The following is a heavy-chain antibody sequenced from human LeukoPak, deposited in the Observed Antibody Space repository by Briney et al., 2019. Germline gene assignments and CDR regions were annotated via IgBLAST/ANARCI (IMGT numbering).Heavy chain of an antibody. D-gene: IGHD2-2*01. CDR1: GSIFSSYA. Sequence: GGSLSLSCAASGSIFSSYAMHWVRQAPGKGLEWVAVISSDGSNKDYVDSVKGRFTISRDNSQNTLYLQMNSLRVEDTAIYYCATTQDCSSASCYRPFDCWGQGTLVTVSS. CDR2: ISSDGSNK. CDR3: ATTQDCSSASCYRPFDC. J-gene: IGHJ4*02. V-gene: IGHV3-30*04.